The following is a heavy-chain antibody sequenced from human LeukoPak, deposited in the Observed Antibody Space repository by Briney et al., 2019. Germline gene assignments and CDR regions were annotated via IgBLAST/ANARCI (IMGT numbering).Heavy chain of an antibody. CDR3: AGAGDFWSGYYADFDY. J-gene: IGHJ4*02. Sequence: PSEALSLTCAVSGYSISSGYYWGWIRQPPGKGLEWIGSIYHSGSTYYNPSLKSRVTISVDTSKNQFSLKLSSVTAADTAVYYCAGAGDFWSGYYADFDYWGQGTLVTVSS. D-gene: IGHD3-3*01. CDR2: IYHSGST. V-gene: IGHV4-38-2*01. CDR1: GYSISSGYY.